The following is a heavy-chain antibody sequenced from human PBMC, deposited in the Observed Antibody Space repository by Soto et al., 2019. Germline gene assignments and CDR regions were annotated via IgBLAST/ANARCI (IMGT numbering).Heavy chain of an antibody. V-gene: IGHV4-31*03. Sequence: QVQLQESGPGLVRPSQTLSLICTVSGGSINSGDSYWNWIRQHPEKGLEWIGYINYRGSTFYNPSLKGRLIISVDPSKNQFSLKLSSVTAADTAVYYCARDAPGVAPYWGQGTLVTVSS. CDR2: INYRGST. D-gene: IGHD2-15*01. J-gene: IGHJ4*02. CDR3: ARDAPGVAPY. CDR1: GGSINSGDSY.